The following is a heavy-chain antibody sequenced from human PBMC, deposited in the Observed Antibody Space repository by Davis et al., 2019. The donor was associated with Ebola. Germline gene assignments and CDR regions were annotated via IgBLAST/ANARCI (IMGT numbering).Heavy chain of an antibody. CDR3: ARDRYYDSRGYPESHWYFDL. CDR1: GYTFTNYY. V-gene: IGHV1-46*01. J-gene: IGHJ2*01. D-gene: IGHD3-22*01. CDR2: INPNDGTT. Sequence: AASVKVSCKASGYTFTNYYTHWVRQAPGQGLEWMGIINPNDGTTTYAQKFQGRVTMTRDTSTSTVYMELSSLRSEDTAVYYCARDRYYDSRGYPESHWYFDLWGRGTLVTVSS.